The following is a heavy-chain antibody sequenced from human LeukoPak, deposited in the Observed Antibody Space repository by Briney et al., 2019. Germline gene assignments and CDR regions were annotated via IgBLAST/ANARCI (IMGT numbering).Heavy chain of an antibody. Sequence: GAAVKVSCKASGYILTSYDINWVRQATGQGLEWMGWMNPNSGNTGYAQKFQGRVTMTRNTSISTAYMELSSLRSEDTAVYYCARGLGPTYDYIWGSYRPSAEYFQHWGQGTLVTVSS. V-gene: IGHV1-8*01. D-gene: IGHD3-16*02. J-gene: IGHJ1*01. CDR1: GYILTSYD. CDR2: MNPNSGNT. CDR3: ARGLGPTYDYIWGSYRPSAEYFQH.